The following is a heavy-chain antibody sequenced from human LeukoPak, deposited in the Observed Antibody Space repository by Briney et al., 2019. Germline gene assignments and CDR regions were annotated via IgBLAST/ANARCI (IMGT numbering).Heavy chain of an antibody. CDR1: GFTFRSYA. Sequence: GGSLRLSCAASGFTFRSYAMSWVRQAPGKGLEWVSAISGSGSTAYYADSVKGRFTISRDNSKNTLYLQMNSLRAEDTAVYHCAKDTMTVVAIDYFDYWGPGTLVTVSS. CDR3: AKDTMTVVAIDYFDY. V-gene: IGHV3-23*01. J-gene: IGHJ4*02. CDR2: ISGSGSTA. D-gene: IGHD3-22*01.